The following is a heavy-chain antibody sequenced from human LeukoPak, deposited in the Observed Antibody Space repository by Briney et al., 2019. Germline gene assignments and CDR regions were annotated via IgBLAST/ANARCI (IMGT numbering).Heavy chain of an antibody. CDR1: GGTFSSYA. CDR3: ARTPCCSGGSCYSGYFDY. J-gene: IGHJ4*02. V-gene: IGHV1-69*06. D-gene: IGHD2-15*01. Sequence: SVKVSCKASGGTFSSYAISWVRQAPGQGLEWMGGIIPIFGTANYAQKFQGRVTITADKSTSTAYMELSSLRSEDTAVYYCARTPCCSGGSCYSGYFDYWAREPWSPSPQ. CDR2: IIPIFGTA.